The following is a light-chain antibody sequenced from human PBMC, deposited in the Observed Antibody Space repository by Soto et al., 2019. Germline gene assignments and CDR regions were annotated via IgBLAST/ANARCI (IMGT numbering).Light chain of an antibody. J-gene: IGLJ1*01. Sequence: QSALAQPSSVSGSPGQSITISCTGTSTDVGGYNYVSWYQHHSGKAPKLLIYEVTNRPSGISHRFSGSKSVNTASLTISGLQAEDESDYYCGSYSSTDNPFVFGTGTKVTVL. CDR1: STDVGGYNY. V-gene: IGLV2-14*01. CDR2: EVT. CDR3: GSYSSTDNPFV.